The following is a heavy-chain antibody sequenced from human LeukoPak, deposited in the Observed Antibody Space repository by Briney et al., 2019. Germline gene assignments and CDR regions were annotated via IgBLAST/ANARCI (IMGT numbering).Heavy chain of an antibody. CDR3: ARLLVATPGVDP. CDR2: ISSHGTTM. D-gene: IGHD5-12*01. Sequence: GGSVILSCAASGFTFSSYEMHWVRQAPGKVLELIADISSHGTTMYYVHTVNGRFSLSTDNAKTSLYLQMASLRAEDTAVYYCARLLVATPGVDPWGQGILVTFSS. V-gene: IGHV3-48*03. CDR1: GFTFSSYE. J-gene: IGHJ5*02.